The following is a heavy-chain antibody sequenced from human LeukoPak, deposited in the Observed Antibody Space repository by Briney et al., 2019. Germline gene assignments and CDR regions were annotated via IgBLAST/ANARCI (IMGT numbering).Heavy chain of an antibody. V-gene: IGHV3-23*01. CDR3: AKDLLLWFGEFPGYFDY. Sequence: PGGSLRLSCAASGFTFSSYAMSWVRQAPGKGLEWVSAISGSGGSTYYADSVKGRFTISRDNSKNTLYLQMNSLRAEDTAVYYCAKDLLLWFGEFPGYFDYWGQGTVVTVSS. J-gene: IGHJ4*02. CDR1: GFTFSSYA. D-gene: IGHD3-10*01. CDR2: ISGSGGST.